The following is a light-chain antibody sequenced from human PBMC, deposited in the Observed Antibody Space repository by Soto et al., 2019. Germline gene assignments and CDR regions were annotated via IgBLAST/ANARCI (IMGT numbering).Light chain of an antibody. CDR1: QSVLYNANNKNY. V-gene: IGKV4-1*01. CDR2: WAS. CDR3: QQYYNTPLT. Sequence: DIVMTQSPDSLAVSLGERATINCKSSQSVLYNANNKNYLAWYQQKPGQPPNLLIYWASTRESGVPDRFSGSGSGTDFTLTISSLQAEDVAVYYCQQYYNTPLTFGQGTKVDIK. J-gene: IGKJ1*01.